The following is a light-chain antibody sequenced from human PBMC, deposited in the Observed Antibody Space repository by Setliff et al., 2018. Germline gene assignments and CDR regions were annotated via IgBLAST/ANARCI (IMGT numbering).Light chain of an antibody. CDR2: EVT. J-gene: IGLJ1*01. CDR1: SSDLGAYNY. CDR3: YSYAGANNFV. V-gene: IGLV2-8*01. Sequence: QSALTQPPSASGSPGQSVTISCTGTSSDLGAYNYVSWYQQHPGKAPKLIIYEVTNRPSGVPDRFSGSMSGDTASLTVSGLQPEDGADYYCYSYAGANNFVFGTGTKVTVL.